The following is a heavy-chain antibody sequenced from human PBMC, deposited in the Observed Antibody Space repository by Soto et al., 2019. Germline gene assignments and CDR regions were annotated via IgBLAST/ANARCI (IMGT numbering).Heavy chain of an antibody. D-gene: IGHD3-10*01. J-gene: IGHJ6*03. CDR1: GDSVSGNRAA. V-gene: IGHV6-1*01. Sequence: PSHTLSLTCVISGDSVSGNRAAWNWIRQSPSRGLEWLGRTYYRSKWYIEYAPSVTGRMTINPDTSKNQFSLQLNSVTPEDTAVYYCATGMLIRGHHYYMDVWGQGTSVTVSS. CDR2: TYYRSKWYI. CDR3: ATGMLIRGHHYYMDV.